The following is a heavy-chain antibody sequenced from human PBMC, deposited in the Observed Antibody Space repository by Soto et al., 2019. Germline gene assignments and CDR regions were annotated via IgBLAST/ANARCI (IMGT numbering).Heavy chain of an antibody. V-gene: IGHV1-69*01. CDR2: LIHMFGTA. CDR1: GDTFSSYA. CDR3: ARGIAVVEAPTTEEYYHYYGMDV. D-gene: IGHD2-15*01. J-gene: IGHJ6*02. Sequence: QVQLVQSGAEVKKPGSSMKVSCKASGDTFSSYAINWVRQGPGQGLEWMGGLIHMFGTANYAEKFQGRVTITADESTSTGYTKLNSPTSEYTALYYRARGIAVVEAPTTEEYYHYYGMDVWGQGTTVTVSS.